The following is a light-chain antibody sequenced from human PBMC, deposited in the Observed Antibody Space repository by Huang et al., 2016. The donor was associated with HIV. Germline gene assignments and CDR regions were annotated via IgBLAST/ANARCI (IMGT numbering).Light chain of an antibody. CDR2: AAS. CDR3: QQSYSTLRYT. J-gene: IGKJ2*01. V-gene: IGKV1-39*01. Sequence: DIQMTQSPSSLSASVGDRVTITCRASQSISSYLYWYQQKPGKAPKLLIYAASSLQSGVPSRFSGSGSGTDFTLTISSLQPEDFATDYCQQSYSTLRYTFGQGTKLEIK. CDR1: QSISSY.